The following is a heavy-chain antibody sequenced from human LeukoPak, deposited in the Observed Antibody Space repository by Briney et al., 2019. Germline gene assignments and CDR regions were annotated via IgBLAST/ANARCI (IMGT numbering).Heavy chain of an antibody. CDR3: VEGGGEHNRIFGS. Sequence: GGSLRLSCAASGSTFSTYVLHWVRQAPGRGLEWVAVISYDESHKYYADSVKGRFTVSRENSKNTVFLQMNSLRADDTAVYYCVEGGGEHNRIFGSWGQGTLVTVSS. V-gene: IGHV3-30*18. CDR1: GSTFSTYV. J-gene: IGHJ5*02. CDR2: ISYDESHK. D-gene: IGHD3-3*02.